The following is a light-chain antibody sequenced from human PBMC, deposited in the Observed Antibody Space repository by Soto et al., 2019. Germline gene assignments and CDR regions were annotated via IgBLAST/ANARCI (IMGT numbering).Light chain of an antibody. CDR3: QQYDKWPPT. J-gene: IGKJ1*01. CDR2: GAS. Sequence: TVMTQSPATLSVSPWERATLSCRASQSVSNKVAWYQQKSGQAPSLLIYGASTRATGIPVRFSGSGSGTEFTLTISSLQSEDFAVYYCQQYDKWPPTFGQGTKVDIK. V-gene: IGKV3-15*01. CDR1: QSVSNK.